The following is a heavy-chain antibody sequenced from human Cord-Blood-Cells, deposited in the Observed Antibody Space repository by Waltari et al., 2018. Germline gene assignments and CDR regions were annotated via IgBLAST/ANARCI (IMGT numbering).Heavy chain of an antibody. Sequence: QVQLVQSGAEVKKPGASVKVSCKASGSTFTGYYMHWVRQTPGQGLEWMGWINPNSGGTNYAQKFQGWVTMTRDTSISTAYMELSRLRSDDTAVYYCAREVSDYYYYYGMDVWGQGTTVTVSS. D-gene: IGHD1-20*01. V-gene: IGHV1-2*04. CDR2: INPNSGGT. CDR3: AREVSDYYYYYGMDV. J-gene: IGHJ6*02. CDR1: GSTFTGYY.